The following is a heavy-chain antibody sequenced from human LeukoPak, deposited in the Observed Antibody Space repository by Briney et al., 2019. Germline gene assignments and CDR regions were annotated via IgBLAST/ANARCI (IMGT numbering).Heavy chain of an antibody. CDR3: ARDPSNQGSGRYGWFDP. Sequence: PGGSLRLSCAASGFTFSSYGMHWVRQAPGKGLEWVAVIWYDGSNKYYADSVKGRFTISRDNSKNTLYLQMDSLRAEDTAVYYCARDPSNQGSGRYGWFDPWGQGTLVTVSS. V-gene: IGHV3-33*01. CDR1: GFTFSSYG. D-gene: IGHD6-19*01. CDR2: IWYDGSNK. J-gene: IGHJ5*02.